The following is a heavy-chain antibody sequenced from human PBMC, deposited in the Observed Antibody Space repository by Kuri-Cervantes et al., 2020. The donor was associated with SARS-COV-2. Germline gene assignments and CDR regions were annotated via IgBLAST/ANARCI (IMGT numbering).Heavy chain of an antibody. CDR3: YCAPKEGFDS. CDR1: ETTFPNYD. CDR2: VKTDSGNT. J-gene: IGHJ4*02. V-gene: IGHV1-8*01. Sequence: ASVKVSCKAPETTFPNYDTNWVRQATGQGLEWMGMVKTDSGNTLYAQIFQGRVTMTRDISTATAYMELSSLTSEDTAIYYCYCAPKEGFDSWGQGTLVTVSS. D-gene: IGHD2-21*01.